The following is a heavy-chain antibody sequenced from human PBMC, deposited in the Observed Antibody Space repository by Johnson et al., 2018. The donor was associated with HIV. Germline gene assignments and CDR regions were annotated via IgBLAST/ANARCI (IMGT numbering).Heavy chain of an antibody. D-gene: IGHD3-9*01. Sequence: QVQVVESGGGVVQPGRSLRLFCAASGFTFSSYGMAWVRQAPGKGLEWVAVISYDGSNKYYADSVKGRFTISRDNSKNTLYLQMNSLRADDTAVYFCAKAVGTRVLRYFDWGSAFDIWGQGTMLTVSS. CDR3: AKAVGTRVLRYFDWGSAFDI. CDR2: ISYDGSNK. CDR1: GFTFSSYG. V-gene: IGHV3-30*18. J-gene: IGHJ3*02.